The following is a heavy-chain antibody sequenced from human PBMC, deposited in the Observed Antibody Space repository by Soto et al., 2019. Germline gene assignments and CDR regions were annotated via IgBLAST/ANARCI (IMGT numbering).Heavy chain of an antibody. CDR2: IIPIFGTA. CDR1: GGTFSNYA. CDR3: AVGSVDIVPTGMKPFDP. Sequence: QVQLVQSGAEVKKPGSSVKVSCMASGGTFSNYAISWVRQAPGQGLEWMGGIIPIFGTANYAQKFQGRVTITADESTSTAYMELSSLRSEDTAIYYCAVGSVDIVPTGMKPFDPWGQGTLVTVSS. V-gene: IGHV1-69*12. D-gene: IGHD5-12*01. J-gene: IGHJ5*02.